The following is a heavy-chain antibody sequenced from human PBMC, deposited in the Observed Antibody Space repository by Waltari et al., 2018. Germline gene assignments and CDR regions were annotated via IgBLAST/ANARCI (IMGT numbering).Heavy chain of an antibody. CDR1: GISVNINH. V-gene: IGHV3-66*01. J-gene: IGHJ6*02. CDR3: ARGYCSGGSCFYGMDV. D-gene: IGHD2-15*01. Sequence: EVQLVESGGGFVQPGGSLSLSCAASGISVNINHMSWVRQAPGKGLEWVSVIYSGGTTYYADSVKGRFTISRDNSKNTLYLQMYSLRAEDTALYYCARGYCSGGSCFYGMDVWGQGTTVTVSS. CDR2: IYSGGTT.